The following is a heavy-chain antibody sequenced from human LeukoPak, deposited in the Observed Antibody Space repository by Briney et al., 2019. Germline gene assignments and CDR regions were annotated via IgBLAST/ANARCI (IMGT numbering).Heavy chain of an antibody. CDR3: ARSRYLLNYYYYYMDV. D-gene: IGHD3-9*01. V-gene: IGHV4-39*07. Sequence: SETLSLTCTVSDGSISGSTYYWGWIRQPPGKGLEWIGTIYYSGSTYYNPSLKSRVTISVDTSKNQFSLKLSSVTAADTAVYYCARSRYLLNYYYYYMDVWGKGTTVTISS. CDR1: DGSISGSTYY. J-gene: IGHJ6*03. CDR2: IYYSGST.